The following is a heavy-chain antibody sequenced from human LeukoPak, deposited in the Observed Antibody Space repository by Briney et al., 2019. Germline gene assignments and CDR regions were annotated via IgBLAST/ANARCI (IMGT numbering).Heavy chain of an antibody. CDR1: GFIFSSYN. Sequence: GGSLRLSCAASGFIFSSYNMNWVRQAPGKGLEWVSSISSSSSYIYYADSVKGRFTISRDNAKNSLYLQMNSLRAEDTAVYYCARAQYGSGSYYFDYWGQGTLVTVSS. J-gene: IGHJ4*02. CDR3: ARAQYGSGSYYFDY. V-gene: IGHV3-21*01. D-gene: IGHD3-10*01. CDR2: ISSSSSYI.